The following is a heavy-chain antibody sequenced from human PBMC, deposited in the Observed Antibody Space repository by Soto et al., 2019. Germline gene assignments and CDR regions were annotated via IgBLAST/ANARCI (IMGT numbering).Heavy chain of an antibody. Sequence: SETLSLTCTVSGDSIRNRNYYWGWIRQPPGKGLEWIVSRYDDESTFYNPSLKRRVTVSIDTSKKQFSLKMTSVTAADTAVYYCARAVGDVWYGLDVWGQGTTVTVSS. CDR1: GDSIRNRNYY. D-gene: IGHD1-26*01. CDR2: RYDDEST. J-gene: IGHJ6*02. CDR3: ARAVGDVWYGLDV. V-gene: IGHV4-39*01.